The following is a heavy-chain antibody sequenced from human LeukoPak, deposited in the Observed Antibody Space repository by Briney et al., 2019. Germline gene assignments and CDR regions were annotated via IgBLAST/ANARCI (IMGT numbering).Heavy chain of an antibody. CDR1: GYSFISYS. CDR3: ATHGDGFDH. Sequence: GESRKFPCKGSGYSFISYSSGGVRRIPGKGLEWMGIIYPVDSDTRYSPSFQGQVNLSADKSISTAYLQWSRLKASDTAMYYRATHGDGFDHRGKGTMVTASS. V-gene: IGHV5-51*01. J-gene: IGHJ4*02. D-gene: IGHD4-17*01. CDR2: IYPVDSDT.